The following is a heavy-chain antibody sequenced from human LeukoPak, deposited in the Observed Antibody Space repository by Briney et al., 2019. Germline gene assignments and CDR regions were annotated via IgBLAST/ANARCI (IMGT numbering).Heavy chain of an antibody. J-gene: IGHJ3*02. CDR1: GGSISSYY. CDR2: IYYSGST. D-gene: IGHD3-10*01. Sequence: ETLSRTCTVSGGSISSYYWSWIRQPPGKGLEWIGYIYYSGSTNYNPSLKSRVTISQDTSKNQFSLKLSSVTATDTAVYYCARLTGSPDAFDIWGQGTMVTVSS. CDR3: ARLTGSPDAFDI. V-gene: IGHV4-59*08.